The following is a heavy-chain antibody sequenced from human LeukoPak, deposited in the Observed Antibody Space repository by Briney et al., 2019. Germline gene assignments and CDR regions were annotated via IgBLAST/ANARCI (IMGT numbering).Heavy chain of an antibody. J-gene: IGHJ5*02. CDR1: GFTFSSYW. Sequence: GGSLRLSCAACGFTFSSYWMSWVRQAPGKGLEWVANIKQDGSEKYYVDSVKGRFTISRDNAKNSLYLQMNSLRAEDTAVYYCASGSLESGYSYDITGFDPWGQGTLVTVSS. V-gene: IGHV3-7*01. CDR3: ASGSLESGYSYDITGFDP. D-gene: IGHD5-18*01. CDR2: IKQDGSEK.